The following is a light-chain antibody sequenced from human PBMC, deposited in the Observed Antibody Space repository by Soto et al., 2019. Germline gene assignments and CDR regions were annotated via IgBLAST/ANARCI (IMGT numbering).Light chain of an antibody. V-gene: IGKV1-33*01. CDR3: QQYENSPA. CDR2: DAS. CDR1: QDISNY. J-gene: IGKJ4*01. Sequence: IQLTQSPSSLSASVGDRVTITCQASQDISNYLNWYQQKPGKPPKFLIYDASNLETGVPSRFSGSGSGTDFTLTISSLQPEDFATYYSQQYENSPAFGGGPKVEIX.